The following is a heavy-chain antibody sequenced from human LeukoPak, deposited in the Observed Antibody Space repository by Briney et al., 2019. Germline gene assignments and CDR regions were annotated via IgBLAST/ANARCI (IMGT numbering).Heavy chain of an antibody. CDR3: ARKGYSSFEGLRGAFDM. CDR2: ISHEGNDK. CDR1: GFTFRNYG. D-gene: IGHD2-15*01. J-gene: IGHJ3*02. Sequence: HPGGSLRLSCSASGFTFRNYGMHRVRQAPGKVLEWVAVISHEGNDKYYSESVKGRFTISRDNSKNTLYLQVNSLRAEDTAVYYCARKGYSSFEGLRGAFDMWGQGTMVTVSS. V-gene: IGHV3-30*03.